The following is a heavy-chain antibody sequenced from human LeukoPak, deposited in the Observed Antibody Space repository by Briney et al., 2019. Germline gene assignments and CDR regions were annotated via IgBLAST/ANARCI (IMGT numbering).Heavy chain of an antibody. Sequence: GGSLRLSCAASRFTFSSYAMSWVRQAPGKGLEWVSAISGSGGSTYYADSVKGRFTISRDNSKNTLYLQMNSLRAEDTAVYYCAKDLYYDSSGYYPYDAFDIWGQGTMVTVSS. J-gene: IGHJ3*02. CDR2: ISGSGGST. CDR3: AKDLYYDSSGYYPYDAFDI. CDR1: RFTFSSYA. D-gene: IGHD3-22*01. V-gene: IGHV3-23*01.